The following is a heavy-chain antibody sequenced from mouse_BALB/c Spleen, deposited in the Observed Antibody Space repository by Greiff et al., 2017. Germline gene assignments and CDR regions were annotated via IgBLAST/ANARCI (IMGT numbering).Heavy chain of an antibody. D-gene: IGHD1-2*01. J-gene: IGHJ3*01. CDR2: INPSTGYT. V-gene: IGHV1-7*01. CDR1: GYTFTSYW. CDR3: ARASTAQEFPWFAY. Sequence: VQGVESGAELAKPGASVKMSCKASGYTFTSYWMHWVKQRPVQGLEWIGYINPSTGYTEYNQKFKDKATLTADKSSSTAYMQLSSLTSEDSAVYYCARASTAQEFPWFAYWGQGTLVTVSA.